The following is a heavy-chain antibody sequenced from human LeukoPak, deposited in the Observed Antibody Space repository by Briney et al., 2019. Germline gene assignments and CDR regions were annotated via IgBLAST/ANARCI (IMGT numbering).Heavy chain of an antibody. CDR3: AKALVRGVIPTS. D-gene: IGHD3-10*01. J-gene: IGHJ4*02. CDR1: GFTFSSYA. CDR2: ISGSGGST. V-gene: IGHV3-23*01. Sequence: GGSLRLSCAASGFTFSSYAMSWVRQAPGKGLEWVSAISGSGGSTYYADSVKGRFTNSRDNSKNTLYLQMNSLRAEDTDVYYCAKALVRGVIPTSWGQGTLVTVSS.